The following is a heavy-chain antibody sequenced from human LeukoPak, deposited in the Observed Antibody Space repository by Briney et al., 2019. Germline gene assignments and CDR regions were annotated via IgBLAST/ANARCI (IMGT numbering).Heavy chain of an antibody. J-gene: IGHJ4*02. D-gene: IGHD5-18*01. CDR3: ATGPWIQLWLRLGY. V-gene: IGHV1-46*03. CDR1: GYTFTSYY. Sequence: ASVKVSCKASGYTFTSYYMHWVRQAPGQGLEWMGIINPSGGSTRYAQKFQGRVTMTRDTSTRTVYMARSSLRSEATAVYYCATGPWIQLWLRLGYRGQGTLVTVSS. CDR2: INPSGGST.